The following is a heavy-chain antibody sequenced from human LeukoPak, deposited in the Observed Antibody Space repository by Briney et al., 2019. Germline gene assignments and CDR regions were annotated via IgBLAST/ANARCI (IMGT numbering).Heavy chain of an antibody. D-gene: IGHD5-12*01. CDR2: ITGSGGST. Sequence: GGSLRLSCTASGFTFSSFSMSWVRQAPGKGLEWVSAITGSGGSTYYADSVKGRFTISSDNSQNTLFLQMNGLRAEDTAVYYCTARYSGYDIHWGQGTLVTVSS. CDR3: TARYSGYDIH. CDR1: GFTFSSFS. J-gene: IGHJ4*02. V-gene: IGHV3-23*01.